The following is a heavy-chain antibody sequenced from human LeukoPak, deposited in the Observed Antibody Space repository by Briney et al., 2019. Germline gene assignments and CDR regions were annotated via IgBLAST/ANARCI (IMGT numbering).Heavy chain of an antibody. D-gene: IGHD6-13*01. J-gene: IGHJ4*02. CDR3: ARVGSSSCYSFDY. V-gene: IGHV1-2*06. Sequence: ASVKVSCKTSGYTFTGYYMHWMRQAPGQGLEWMGRIYPNSGGTNYAQNFQGRVTMTRDTSISTAYMEPTRLRSDDTAIYYCARVGSSSCYSFDYWGKGTLVTVSS. CDR1: GYTFTGYY. CDR2: IYPNSGGT.